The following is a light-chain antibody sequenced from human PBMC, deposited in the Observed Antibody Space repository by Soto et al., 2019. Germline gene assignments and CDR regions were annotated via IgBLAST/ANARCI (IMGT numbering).Light chain of an antibody. CDR2: LGS. J-gene: IGKJ5*01. CDR3: MQALQTPRT. V-gene: IGKV2-28*01. CDR1: QSLLHSNGYNY. Sequence: DFVMTQSPLSLPVTPGEPASISCRSSQSLLHSNGYNYLDWYLQKPGQSPQLLIYLGSNRASGVPDRFSGSGSGTDFTLKISRVEAEDVGVYYCMQALQTPRTFGQGTRLEIK.